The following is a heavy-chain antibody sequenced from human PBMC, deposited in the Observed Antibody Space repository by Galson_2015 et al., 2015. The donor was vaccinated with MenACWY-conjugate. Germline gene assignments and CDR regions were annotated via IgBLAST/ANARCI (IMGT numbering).Heavy chain of an antibody. D-gene: IGHD1-1*01. CDR1: GFTFNNYW. CDR2: IKADGSFS. J-gene: IGHJ4*02. V-gene: IGHV3-74*01. CDR3: ARDNNWSFDS. Sequence: SLRLSCAASGFTFNNYWMHWVRQPPGKGLEWISYIKADGSFSNYADSVKGRFTISTDNAKNMVYLQMGGPGDEDTAVHFCARDNNWSFDSWGQGTLVTVSS.